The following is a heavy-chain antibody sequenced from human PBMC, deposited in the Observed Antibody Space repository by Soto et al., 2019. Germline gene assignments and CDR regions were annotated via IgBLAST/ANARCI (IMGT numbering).Heavy chain of an antibody. CDR2: ISYDGSNK. V-gene: IGHV3-30*18. J-gene: IGHJ4*02. CDR1: GFTFSSYG. Sequence: GGSLRLSCAASGFTFSSYGMHWVRQAPGKGLEWVAVISYDGSNKYYADSVKGRFTISRDDSKNTLYLQTNSLRAEDTAVYYCAKDWDWRHDYGDNTLTAFDYWGQGTLVTVSS. D-gene: IGHD4-17*01. CDR3: AKDWDWRHDYGDNTLTAFDY.